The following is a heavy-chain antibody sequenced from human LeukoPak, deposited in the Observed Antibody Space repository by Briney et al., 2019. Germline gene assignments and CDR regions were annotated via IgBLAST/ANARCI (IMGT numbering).Heavy chain of an antibody. D-gene: IGHD6-19*01. CDR3: ASFEETGAVAGSSDY. CDR2: INHSGST. V-gene: IGHV4-34*01. CDR1: GGSFSGYY. J-gene: IGHJ4*02. Sequence: SETLSLTCAVYGGSFSGYYWSWIRQPPGKGLEWIGEINHSGSTNYNPSLKSRVTISVDTSKNQFSLKLSSVTAADTAVYYCASFEETGAVAGSSDYWGQGTLVAVSS.